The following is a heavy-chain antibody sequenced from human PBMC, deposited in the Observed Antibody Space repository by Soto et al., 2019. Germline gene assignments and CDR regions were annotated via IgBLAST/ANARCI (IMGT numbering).Heavy chain of an antibody. CDR3: VRGGGGGLFDP. J-gene: IGHJ5*02. V-gene: IGHV3-11*06. Sequence: QVQLVESGGGLVTPGGSLRLSCASSGFTFSDYYMSWIRQAPGKGLEWLSYISPGSRYPAYADSVKGRVTISRDNARRSLSLQMNSLTVDDKAIDYCVRGGGGGLFDPWGQGSMVTVSS. D-gene: IGHD2-15*01. CDR2: ISPGSRYP. CDR1: GFTFSDYY.